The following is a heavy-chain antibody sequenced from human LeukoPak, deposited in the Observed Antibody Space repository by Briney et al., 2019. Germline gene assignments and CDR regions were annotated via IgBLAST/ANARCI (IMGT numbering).Heavy chain of an antibody. D-gene: IGHD3-22*01. J-gene: IGHJ3*02. CDR2: ISGSGGST. V-gene: IGHV3-23*01. Sequence: PGGSLRLSCAASGFTFSSYAMSWVRQAPGKGLEWVSAISGSGGSTYYADSVKGRFTISRDNSKNTLYLQMNSLRAEDTAVYYCAKDPTTYYYDSSGYLSGAFDIWGQGTMVTVSS. CDR1: GFTFSSYA. CDR3: AKDPTTYYYDSSGYLSGAFDI.